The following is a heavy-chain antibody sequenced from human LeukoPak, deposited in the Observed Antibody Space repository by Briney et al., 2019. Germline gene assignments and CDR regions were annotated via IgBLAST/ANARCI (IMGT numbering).Heavy chain of an antibody. CDR3: AKCYSSGWSLYYFDY. V-gene: IGHV3-30*18. D-gene: IGHD6-19*01. CDR2: ISYDGSNK. Sequence: PGRSLRLSCAASGFTFSSYGMHWVRQAPGKGLEWVAVISYDGSNKYYADSVKGRFTISRDNSKNTLYLQMNSLRAEDTAVYYCAKCYSSGWSLYYFDYWGQGTLVTVSS. CDR1: GFTFSSYG. J-gene: IGHJ4*02.